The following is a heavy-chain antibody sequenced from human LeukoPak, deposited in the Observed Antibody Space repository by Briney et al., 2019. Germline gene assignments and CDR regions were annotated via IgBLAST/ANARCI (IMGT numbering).Heavy chain of an antibody. CDR3: ASDEPPHFSGSYFHFDY. Sequence: PGGSLRLSCAASGFTFSSYAMHWVRQAPGKGLEWVAVISYDGSNKYYADSVKGRFTISRDNSKNTLYLQMNSLRAEDTAVYYCASDEPPHFSGSYFHFDYWGQGTLVTVSS. V-gene: IGHV3-30-3*01. CDR1: GFTFSSYA. CDR2: ISYDGSNK. J-gene: IGHJ4*02. D-gene: IGHD1-26*01.